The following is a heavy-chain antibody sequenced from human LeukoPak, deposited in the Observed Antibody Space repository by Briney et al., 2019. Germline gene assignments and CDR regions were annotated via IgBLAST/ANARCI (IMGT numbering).Heavy chain of an antibody. J-gene: IGHJ4*02. CDR2: INQRGGDQ. CDR3: SRSLDY. Sequence: GGSLRLSCTTSGFPFSDYWMDWVRQAPGKGMEWVANINQRGGDQYYAASVKGRFFISRDNARNSLYLQMNSLRAEDTAVYYCSRSLDYLGQGALVTVSS. V-gene: IGHV3-7*01. CDR1: GFPFSDYW.